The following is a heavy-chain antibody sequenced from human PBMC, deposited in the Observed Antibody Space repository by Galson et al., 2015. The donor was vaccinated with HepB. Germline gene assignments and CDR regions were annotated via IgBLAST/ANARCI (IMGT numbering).Heavy chain of an antibody. Sequence: SLRLSCAASGFTFSAYAMHWVRQAPGKGLEWVALVSSDESNKYYADSVRGRLPISRDNSRNPMYLQMNSLRAEDTAVYYCARTFYFYYWGQGTLVTVSS. V-gene: IGHV3-30*04. CDR3: ARTFYFYY. CDR1: GFTFSAYA. J-gene: IGHJ4*02. CDR2: VSSDESNK.